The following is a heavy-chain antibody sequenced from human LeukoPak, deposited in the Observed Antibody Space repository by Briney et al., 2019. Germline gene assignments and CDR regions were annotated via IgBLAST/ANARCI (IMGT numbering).Heavy chain of an antibody. V-gene: IGHV1-18*01. D-gene: IGHD3-3*01. CDR2: ISAYNGNT. CDR1: GYTFTSYG. J-gene: IGHJ6*03. Sequence: GASVKVSCKASGYTFTSYGISWVRQAPGQGLEWRGWISAYNGNTNYAQKLQGRVTMTTDTATSTAYMELRSLRSDDTAVYYCARATWSRSGYYYYYYMDVWGKGTTVTISS. CDR3: ARATWSRSGYYYYYYMDV.